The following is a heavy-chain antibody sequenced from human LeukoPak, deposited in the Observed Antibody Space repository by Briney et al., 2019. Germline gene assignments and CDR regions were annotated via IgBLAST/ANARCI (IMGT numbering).Heavy chain of an antibody. CDR3: ARDRWATAMVPGWFDP. CDR2: INTNTGNP. J-gene: IGHJ5*02. CDR1: GYTFTSYA. V-gene: IGHV7-4-1*02. D-gene: IGHD5-18*01. Sequence: GASVKVSCKASGYTFTSYAMNWVRQAPGQGLEWMGWINTNTGNPTYAQGFTGRFVFSLDTSVSTAYLQISSLKAEDTAVYYCARDRWATAMVPGWFDPWGQGTLVTVSS.